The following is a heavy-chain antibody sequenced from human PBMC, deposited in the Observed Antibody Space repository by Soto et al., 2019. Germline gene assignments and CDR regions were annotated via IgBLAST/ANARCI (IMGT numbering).Heavy chain of an antibody. V-gene: IGHV1-69*01. CDR2: LIPILGTT. Sequence: QVQLVQSGAEVRKPGSSVKVSCKASGGTFSSDAVSWVRQAPGQGLEWMGGLIPILGTTHYAQKFQGRVTITADESTNTAYMELSSLRSDDTAVYYCARMASAGTLNWFDPWGQGTLVTVSS. J-gene: IGHJ5*02. CDR1: GGTFSSDA. CDR3: ARMASAGTLNWFDP. D-gene: IGHD6-13*01.